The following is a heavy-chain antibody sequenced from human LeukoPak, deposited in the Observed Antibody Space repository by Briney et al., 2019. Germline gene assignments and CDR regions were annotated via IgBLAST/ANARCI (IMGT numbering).Heavy chain of an antibody. CDR3: GRTIKVVVPAANYYYYGMDV. CDR1: GYTFTSYG. Sequence: ASVKVSCKASGYTFTSYGISWVRQAPGQGLEWMGWISAYNGNTNYAQKLQGRVTMTTDTSTSTAYMELRSLRSDDTAVYYCGRTIKVVVPAANYYYYGMDVWGQGTTVTVSS. V-gene: IGHV1-18*01. CDR2: ISAYNGNT. D-gene: IGHD2-2*01. J-gene: IGHJ6*02.